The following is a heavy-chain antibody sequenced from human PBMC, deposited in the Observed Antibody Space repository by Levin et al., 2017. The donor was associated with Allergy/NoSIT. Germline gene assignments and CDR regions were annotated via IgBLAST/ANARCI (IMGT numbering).Heavy chain of an antibody. J-gene: IGHJ4*02. CDR3: VKETSRGYASN. Sequence: GGSLRLSCAASGFTFSSYAMSWVRQAPGKGLEWVSAISSSGGRTWYADSVKGRFTISRDNSKNTVYLQLNSLRGEDTAEYYCVKETSRGYASNWGQGTQVIVSS. CDR2: ISSSGGRT. CDR1: GFTFSSYA. V-gene: IGHV3-23*01. D-gene: IGHD5-12*01.